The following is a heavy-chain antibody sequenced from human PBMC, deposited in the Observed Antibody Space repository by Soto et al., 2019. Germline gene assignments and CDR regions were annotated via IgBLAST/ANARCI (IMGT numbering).Heavy chain of an antibody. CDR2: ISGSGGGT. V-gene: IGHV3-23*01. Sequence: EVQLLESGGGLVQPGGSLRLSCAASGFTFSSYAMSWVRQAPGKGLEWVSAISGSGGGTYYADSVKGRFSISRDNSKNTLYLQMNSLRAEDTAVYYCVKGAVAGSYYFDYWGQGTLVTVSS. CDR1: GFTFSSYA. D-gene: IGHD6-19*01. CDR3: VKGAVAGSYYFDY. J-gene: IGHJ4*02.